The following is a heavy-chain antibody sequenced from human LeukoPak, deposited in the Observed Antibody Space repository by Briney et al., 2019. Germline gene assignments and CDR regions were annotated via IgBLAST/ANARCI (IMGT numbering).Heavy chain of an antibody. V-gene: IGHV4-4*07. D-gene: IGHD3-22*01. J-gene: IGHJ4*02. CDR3: ATGTYYYDSSGSPLDY. CDR1: GGSISSYY. Sequence: SETLSLTCTVSGGSISSYYWSWIRQPAGEGLEWIGRIYTSGSTNYNPSLKSRVTMSVDTSKNQFSLKLSSVTAADTAVYYCATGTYYYDSSGSPLDYWGQGTLVTVSS. CDR2: IYTSGST.